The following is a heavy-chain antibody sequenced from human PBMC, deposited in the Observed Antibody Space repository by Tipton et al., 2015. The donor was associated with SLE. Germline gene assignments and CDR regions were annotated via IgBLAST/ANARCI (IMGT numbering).Heavy chain of an antibody. CDR3: ARDRYIAAAGFYYYYGMDV. CDR1: GYSISSGYY. V-gene: IGHV4-38-2*02. CDR2: IYHSGST. D-gene: IGHD6-13*01. Sequence: GLVKPSETLSLTCAVSGYSISSGYYWGWIRQPPGKGLEWIGSIYHSGSTYYNPSLKSRVTISVDTSKNQFSLKLSSVTAADTAVYYCARDRYIAAAGFYYYYGMDVWGQGTTVTVSS. J-gene: IGHJ6*02.